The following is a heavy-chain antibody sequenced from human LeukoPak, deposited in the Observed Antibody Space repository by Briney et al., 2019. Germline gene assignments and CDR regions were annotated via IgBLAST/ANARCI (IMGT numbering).Heavy chain of an antibody. Sequence: GGSLRLSCAASGFTFSSHAMSWVRQAPGKGLEWVSAISGSGGSTYYADSVKGRFTISRDNSENTLYLQMNSLRAEDTAVYYCAKDQFSSSNNWFDPWGQGTLVTVSS. CDR3: AKDQFSSSNNWFDP. CDR2: ISGSGGST. V-gene: IGHV3-23*01. D-gene: IGHD6-6*01. CDR1: GFTFSSHA. J-gene: IGHJ5*02.